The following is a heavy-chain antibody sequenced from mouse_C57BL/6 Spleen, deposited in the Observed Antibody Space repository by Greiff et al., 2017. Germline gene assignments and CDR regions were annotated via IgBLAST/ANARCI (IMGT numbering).Heavy chain of an antibody. CDR2: IYPGDGDT. CDR3: ERSGGGDY. D-gene: IGHD3-1*01. J-gene: IGHJ2*01. V-gene: IGHV1-80*01. CDR1: GYAFSSYW. Sequence: QVQLKESGAELVKPGASVKISCKASGYAFSSYWMNWVKQRPGKGLEWIGQIYPGDGDTNYNGKFKGKATLTADKSSSTAYMQLSSLPAEDSAVYFCERSGGGDYWGQGTTLTVSS.